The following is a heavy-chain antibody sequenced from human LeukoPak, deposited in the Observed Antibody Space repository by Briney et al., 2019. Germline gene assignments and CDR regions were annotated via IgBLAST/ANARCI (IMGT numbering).Heavy chain of an antibody. D-gene: IGHD3-16*01. CDR3: ARGGDLAYFDY. Sequence: SETLSLTCTVSGGSISSYYWSWIRQPPGKGLEWIGYIYYSGSTNYNPSLKSRVTISVDRSKNQLSLKLSSVTAADTAVYYCARGGDLAYFDYWGQGTLVTVSS. J-gene: IGHJ4*02. CDR1: GGSISSYY. V-gene: IGHV4-59*12. CDR2: IYYSGST.